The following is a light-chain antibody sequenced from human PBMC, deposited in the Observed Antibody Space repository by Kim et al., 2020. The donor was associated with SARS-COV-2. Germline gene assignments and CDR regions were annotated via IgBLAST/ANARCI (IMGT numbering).Light chain of an antibody. CDR2: KDS. J-gene: IGLJ2*01. CDR3: QSAESSGISVV. CDR1: ALPNQY. V-gene: IGLV3-25*03. Sequence: SYELTQPPSVSVSPGQTARITCSGDALPNQYAYWYQQKPGQAPVLVIYKDSERPSGIPERFSGSNSGTTVTLTISGVQAEDEADYYCQSAESSGISVVFGGGTQLTVL.